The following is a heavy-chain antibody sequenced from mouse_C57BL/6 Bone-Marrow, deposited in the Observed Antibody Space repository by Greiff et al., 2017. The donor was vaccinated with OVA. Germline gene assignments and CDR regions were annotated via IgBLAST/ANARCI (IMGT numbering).Heavy chain of an antibody. CDR1: GYTFTDYY. CDR2: INPNNGGT. Sequence: EVQLQQSGPELVKPGASVKISCKASGYTFTDYYMNWVKQSHGKSLEWIGDINPNNGGTSYTQKFKGKAKLTVDKSSSTAYMELRSLTSEDAAVYYCARSGFHGDYWGQGTTLTVSS. J-gene: IGHJ2*01. CDR3: ARSGFHGDY. D-gene: IGHD3-1*01. V-gene: IGHV1-26*01.